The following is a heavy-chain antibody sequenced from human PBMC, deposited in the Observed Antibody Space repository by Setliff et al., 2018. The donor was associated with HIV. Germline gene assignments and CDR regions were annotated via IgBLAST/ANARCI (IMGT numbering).Heavy chain of an antibody. V-gene: IGHV1-69*10. J-gene: IGHJ4*02. CDR2: IIPILGIA. Sequence: ASVKVSCKASGGTFSSYAISWVRQAPGQGLEWMGGIIPILGIANYAQKFQGRVTITADESTSTAYMELSSLRSEDTAVYYCARATTPYSGSYYEGLYYFDYWGQGTLVTVSS. CDR3: ARATTPYSGSYYEGLYYFDY. D-gene: IGHD1-26*01. CDR1: GGTFSSYA.